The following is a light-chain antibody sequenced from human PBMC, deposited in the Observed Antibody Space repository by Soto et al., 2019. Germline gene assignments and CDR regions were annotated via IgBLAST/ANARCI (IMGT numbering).Light chain of an antibody. CDR2: GTS. J-gene: IGKJ2*01. CDR1: QAINTY. V-gene: IGKV1-39*01. Sequence: DIQMTQSPSFLSASVGDRVTISCRASQAINTYLNWYQQKPGKAPKLLIYGTSDLQNGVPSRFSGGGSGTDFTLTISRLEPEDCAVYYCLRYGDSPPAYTFGQGTKLEIK. CDR3: LRYGDSPPAYT.